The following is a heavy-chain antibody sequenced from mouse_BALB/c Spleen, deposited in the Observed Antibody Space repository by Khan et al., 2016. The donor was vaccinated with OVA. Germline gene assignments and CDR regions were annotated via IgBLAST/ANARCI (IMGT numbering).Heavy chain of an antibody. Sequence: VRLQQSGPSLVNPSQTLSLTCSVTGDSITSGYWNWIRKFPGNKLEYMGYIIYTGYTYYNPSLKSRISITRHTSKNQYYLQLNSVTDEDTATYYCARSTYRYAFVYWGQGTLVTVSA. D-gene: IGHD2-12*01. CDR1: GDSITSGY. V-gene: IGHV3-8*02. J-gene: IGHJ3*01. CDR2: IIYTGYT. CDR3: ARSTYRYAFVY.